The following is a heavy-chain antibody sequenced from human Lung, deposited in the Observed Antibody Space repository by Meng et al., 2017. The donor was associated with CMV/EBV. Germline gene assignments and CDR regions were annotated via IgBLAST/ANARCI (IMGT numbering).Heavy chain of an antibody. D-gene: IGHD2-15*01. CDR3: ASGTPGRSYCDY. CDR1: GYTVGSYG. CDR2: FVNYVDT. Sequence: QGHLLKCGPGVKKPGASVAVCCKASGYTVGSYGICGVRQAPGQGLEWMGWFVNYVDTYPAPKFQGRVTMTTDTHTNTAFMELRSLTSDDTAVYYCASGTPGRSYCDYWGQGTLVTVSS. J-gene: IGHJ4*02. V-gene: IGHV1-18*01.